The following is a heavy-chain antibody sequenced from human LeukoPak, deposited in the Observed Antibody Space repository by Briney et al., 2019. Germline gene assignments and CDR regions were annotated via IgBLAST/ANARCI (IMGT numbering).Heavy chain of an antibody. V-gene: IGHV4-59*01. Sequence: PSETLSLTCTVSGGSISSYYWSWIRQPPGKGLEWIGCIYYSGSTNYNPSLKSRVTISVDTSKNQFSLKLSSVTAADTAVYYCARGRGPRGDYFDYWGQGTLVTVSS. J-gene: IGHJ4*02. CDR3: ARGRGPRGDYFDY. CDR1: GGSISSYY. D-gene: IGHD3-10*01. CDR2: IYYSGST.